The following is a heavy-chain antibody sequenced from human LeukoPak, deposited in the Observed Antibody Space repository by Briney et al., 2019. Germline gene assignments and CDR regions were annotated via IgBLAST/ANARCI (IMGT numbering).Heavy chain of an antibody. J-gene: IGHJ4*02. CDR3: TQHLDGQLWIFDY. CDR2: INPNSGGT. CDR1: GYTFTAYY. D-gene: IGHD5-18*01. Sequence: GASVKVSCKASGYTFTAYYLHWVRQAPGQGLEWMGWINPNSGGTNYAQKFQGRVTMTRDTSISTAYMELRRLRSDDTAVYYCTQHLDGQLWIFDYWGQGTVVTVSS. V-gene: IGHV1-2*02.